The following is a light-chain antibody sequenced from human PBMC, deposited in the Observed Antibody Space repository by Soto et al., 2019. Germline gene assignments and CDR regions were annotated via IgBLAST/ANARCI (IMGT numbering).Light chain of an antibody. CDR2: EVS. J-gene: IGLJ2*01. CDR1: SSDVGGYNY. V-gene: IGLV2-14*01. Sequence: QSALTQPASVSGSPGQSITISCTGTSSDVGGYNYVSWYQQHPGKAPKLMIYEVSNRPSGVSNRFSGSKSGNTASLTISGLQAEDEAEYYFSSYTISSTGVFGGGTKVTVL. CDR3: SSYTISSTGV.